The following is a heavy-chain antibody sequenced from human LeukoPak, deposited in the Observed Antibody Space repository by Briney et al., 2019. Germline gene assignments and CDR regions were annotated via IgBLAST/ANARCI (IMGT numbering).Heavy chain of an antibody. V-gene: IGHV3-21*01. CDR2: ISSSSSYI. Sequence: PGRSLRLSCAASGFTFSSYSMNWVRQAPGKGLEWVSSISSSSSYIYYADSVKGRFTISRDNAKNSLYLQMNSLRAEDTAVYCCARGPGWMDTAMGFRSGNWGQGTLVTVSS. CDR3: ARGPGWMDTAMGFRSGN. D-gene: IGHD5-18*01. CDR1: GFTFSSYS. J-gene: IGHJ4*02.